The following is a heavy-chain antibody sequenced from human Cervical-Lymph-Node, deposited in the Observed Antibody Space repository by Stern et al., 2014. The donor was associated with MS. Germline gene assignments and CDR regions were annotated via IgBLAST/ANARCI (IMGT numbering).Heavy chain of an antibody. CDR2: TIPISGKT. D-gene: IGHD6-19*01. CDR1: GDTFNRNA. V-gene: IGHV1-69*12. J-gene: IGHJ6*02. CDR3: AITDSAWDNPFHFYGMDV. Sequence: VQLVQSGADVTTPGSSAKLSCKASGDTFNRNAFSCVRQAPGPPLECIGGTIPISGKTAYAQKFQARVTLTADESTGTAYMELRSLRSEDTAVFYCAITDSAWDNPFHFYGMDVWGQGTTVTVSS.